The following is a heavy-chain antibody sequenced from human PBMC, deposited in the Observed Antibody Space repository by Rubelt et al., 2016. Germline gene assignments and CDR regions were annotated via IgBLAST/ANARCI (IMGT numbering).Heavy chain of an antibody. D-gene: IGHD3-3*01. CDR3: AKSAPFWSASWTLNYDFYYSMDV. Sequence: GSGGGLVQPGGSLRLSCVPSEFTFSTYAMNWVRQAPGKGLEWVSSISGADGSTYYADSVKGRFTISRDSSKDTLYLQMSSLRAEDTALYYCAKSAPFWSASWTLNYDFYYSMDVWGQGTTVTVSS. CDR1: EFTFSTYA. CDR2: ISGADGST. J-gene: IGHJ6*02. V-gene: IGHV3-23*01.